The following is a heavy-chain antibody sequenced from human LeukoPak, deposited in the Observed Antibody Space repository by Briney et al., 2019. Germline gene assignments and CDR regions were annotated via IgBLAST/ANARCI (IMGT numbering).Heavy chain of an antibody. Sequence: GGSLRLSCAASGFTFSSYSMNWVREAPGKGLECVSSISISRMYIYYADSVKGRFNISRDESTNSLYLQMNSLRGEDTAVYYCARDCQYWGGDCYSIDAFDIWGQGTMVTVSS. CDR3: ARDCQYWGGDCYSIDAFDI. D-gene: IGHD2-21*02. CDR2: ISISRMYI. V-gene: IGHV3-21*01. J-gene: IGHJ3*02. CDR1: GFTFSSYS.